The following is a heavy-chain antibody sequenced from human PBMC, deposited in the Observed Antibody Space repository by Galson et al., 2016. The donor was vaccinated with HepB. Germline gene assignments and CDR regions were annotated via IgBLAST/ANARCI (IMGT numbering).Heavy chain of an antibody. Sequence: TLSLTCTVSGGSVNSGDYYWSWIRQAPGKGLEWIGYIYDNGNTYHNPSLKSRLTISSDTSMNQFSLKLSSVTAADTAVYYCARLTPHKKWADEYFQYWGQGTLVTVSS. V-gene: IGHV4-31*03. J-gene: IGHJ1*01. CDR3: ARLTPHKKWADEYFQY. CDR1: GGSVNSGDYY. D-gene: IGHD2-8*01. CDR2: IYDNGNT.